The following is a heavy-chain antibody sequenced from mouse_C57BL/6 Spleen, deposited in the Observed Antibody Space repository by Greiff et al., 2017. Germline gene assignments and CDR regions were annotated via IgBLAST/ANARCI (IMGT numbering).Heavy chain of an antibody. V-gene: IGHV5-12*01. CDR2: ISNGGGST. CDR1: GFTFSDYY. D-gene: IGHD2-5*01. Sequence: DVQLQESGGGLVQPGGSLKLSCAASGFTFSDYYMYWVRQTPEKRLEWVAYISNGGGSTYYPDTVKGRFTISRDNAKNTLYLQMSRLKSEDTAMYYCARQDYSKGVDYWGQGTTLTVSS. CDR3: ARQDYSKGVDY. J-gene: IGHJ2*01.